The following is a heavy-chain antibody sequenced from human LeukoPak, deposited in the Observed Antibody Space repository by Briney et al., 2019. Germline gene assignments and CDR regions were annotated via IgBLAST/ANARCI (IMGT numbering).Heavy chain of an antibody. Sequence: PGGSLRLSCAASGFTFSDYYMTWIRQAPGKGLEWVSYISSSGSTIYYADSVKGRFTISRDNAKNSLYLQMNSLRADDTAVYYCARSGYYDTSGYYSSLPSDYWGQGTLVTVSS. J-gene: IGHJ4*02. V-gene: IGHV3-11*01. CDR3: ARSGYYDTSGYYSSLPSDY. D-gene: IGHD3-22*01. CDR1: GFTFSDYY. CDR2: ISSSGSTI.